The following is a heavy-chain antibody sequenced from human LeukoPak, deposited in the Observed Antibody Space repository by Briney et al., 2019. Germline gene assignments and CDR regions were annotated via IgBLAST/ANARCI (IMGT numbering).Heavy chain of an antibody. CDR3: ASNAGSGWFFY. D-gene: IGHD6-19*01. V-gene: IGHV3-30*04. CDR2: ISYDGSNK. CDR1: GFTFSSYA. Sequence: GGSLRLSCAASGFTFSSYAIHWVRQAPGKGLEWVAVISYDGSNKYYADSVKGRFTISRDNSKNTLYLQMNSLRAEDTAVYYCASNAGSGWFFYWGQGTLVTVSS. J-gene: IGHJ4*02.